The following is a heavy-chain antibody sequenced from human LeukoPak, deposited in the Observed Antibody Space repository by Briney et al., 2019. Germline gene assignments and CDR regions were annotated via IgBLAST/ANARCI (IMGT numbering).Heavy chain of an antibody. D-gene: IGHD2-2*01. V-gene: IGHV4-34*01. Sequence: SETLSLTCAAYGGSFSGYYWSWIRQPPGNGLEWIGEINHSGSANYNPSPKSRVTISVDTSKNQFSLKLSSVTAADTAVYYCARVGGDIVVVPAADITHYYGMDVWGQGTTVTVSS. CDR1: GGSFSGYY. J-gene: IGHJ6*02. CDR3: ARVGGDIVVVPAADITHYYGMDV. CDR2: INHSGSA.